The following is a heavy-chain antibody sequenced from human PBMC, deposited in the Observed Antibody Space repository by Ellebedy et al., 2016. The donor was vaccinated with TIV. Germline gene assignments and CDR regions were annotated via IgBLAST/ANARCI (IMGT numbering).Heavy chain of an antibody. D-gene: IGHD1-1*01. CDR1: GFTFSSYA. CDR3: VKAGYNWNDGFAFDI. J-gene: IGHJ3*02. CDR2: ISSNGGST. V-gene: IGHV3-64D*06. Sequence: GGSLRLSCSASGFTFSSYAMHWVRQAPGKGLEYVSAISSNGGSTYYADSVKGRFTISRDNSKNTLYLQMSSLRAEDTAVYYCVKAGYNWNDGFAFDIWGQGTMVTVSS.